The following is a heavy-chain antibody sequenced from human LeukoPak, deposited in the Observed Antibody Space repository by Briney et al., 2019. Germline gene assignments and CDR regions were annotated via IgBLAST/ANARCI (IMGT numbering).Heavy chain of an antibody. CDR2: IYTSGST. V-gene: IGHV4-61*02. Sequence: PSETLSLTCNVSGGSISSGSYYWSWIRQPAGKELEWIGRIYTSGSTNYNPSFKSRVTISVDTSKNQFSLKLTSVTAADTAVYYCAREGESYQFDYWGQGTLVTVSS. CDR1: GGSISSGSYY. CDR3: AREGESYQFDY. J-gene: IGHJ4*02. D-gene: IGHD2-2*01.